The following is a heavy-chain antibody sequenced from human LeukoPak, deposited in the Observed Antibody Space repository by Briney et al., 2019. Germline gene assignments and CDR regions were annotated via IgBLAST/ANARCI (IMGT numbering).Heavy chain of an antibody. V-gene: IGHV4-59*12. Sequence: SETLSLTCTVSGGSISSYYWSWIRQPPGKGLERIGYIYYSGSTNYNPSLKSRVTISVDTSKNQFSLKLSSVTAADTAVYYCARASSGWYRRFDYWGQGTLVTVSS. CDR1: GGSISSYY. CDR3: ARASSGWYRRFDY. D-gene: IGHD6-19*01. J-gene: IGHJ4*02. CDR2: IYYSGST.